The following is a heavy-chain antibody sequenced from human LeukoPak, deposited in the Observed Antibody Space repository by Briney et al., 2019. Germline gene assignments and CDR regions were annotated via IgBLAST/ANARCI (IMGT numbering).Heavy chain of an antibody. CDR2: IYYSGST. J-gene: IGHJ4*02. D-gene: IGHD3-10*01. CDR3: AKTAKYYYGSETYYFFEY. CDR1: GGSISRYY. Sequence: KASETLSLTCTVSGGSISRYYWSWIRQPPGKGLEWIGHIYYSGSTNYNPSLKSRVTISVDTSKNQFSLKLTSVTPADTAVYYCAKTAKYYYGSETYYFFEYWGQGTLVTVSS. V-gene: IGHV4-59*01.